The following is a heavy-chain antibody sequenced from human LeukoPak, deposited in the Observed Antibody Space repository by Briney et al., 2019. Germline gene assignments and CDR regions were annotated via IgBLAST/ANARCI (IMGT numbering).Heavy chain of an antibody. D-gene: IGHD3-22*01. CDR1: GFTFSNYG. J-gene: IGHJ4*02. Sequence: GGSLRLFCAASGFTFSNYGMNWVRQAPGKGLEWLSFIGYAGIDIFYADSVKGRFTISKDNSKATLYLQMNSLRPDDTALYYCAKDLHGGYSSDYWGRGTLVTVSS. CDR3: AKDLHGGYSSDY. CDR2: IGYAGIDI. V-gene: IGHV3-30*02.